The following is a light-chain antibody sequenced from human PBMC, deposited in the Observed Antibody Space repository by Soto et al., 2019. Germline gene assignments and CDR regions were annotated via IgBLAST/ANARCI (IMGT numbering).Light chain of an antibody. CDR1: QSVSSS. CDR2: DAS. J-gene: IGKJ1*01. V-gene: IGKV3-15*01. Sequence: EIVMTQSPATLSVSPGERATLSCRASQSVSSSLAWYQQNPGQAPRLLIYDASTRATGIPARLGGSGSGTGFTLTISSLQSEDFAVYYCQQYKSWPETFGQGTKVEIK. CDR3: QQYKSWPET.